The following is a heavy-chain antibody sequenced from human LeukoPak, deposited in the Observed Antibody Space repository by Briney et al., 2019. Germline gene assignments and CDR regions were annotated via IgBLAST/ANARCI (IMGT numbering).Heavy chain of an antibody. V-gene: IGHV1-69-2*01. CDR3: AREEGGYSYGYLGDYFDY. D-gene: IGHD5-18*01. CDR2: VDPEDGET. Sequence: ASVKISCKASGYTFTDYYMHWVQQAPGKGLEWMGRVDPEDGETIYAEKFQGRVTITADTSTDTAYMELSSLRSEDTAVYYWAREEGGYSYGYLGDYFDYWGQGTLVTVSS. J-gene: IGHJ4*02. CDR1: GYTFTDYY.